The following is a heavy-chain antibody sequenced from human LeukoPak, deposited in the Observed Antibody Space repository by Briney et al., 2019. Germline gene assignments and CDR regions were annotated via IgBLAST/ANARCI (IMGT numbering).Heavy chain of an antibody. J-gene: IGHJ6*02. CDR1: GFTFSSHW. CDR2: INTDGSGT. V-gene: IGHV3-74*01. Sequence: GGSLRLSCAASGFTFSSHWMRWVRQTPGKGLVWVSRINTDGSGTAYADSVKGRFAISRDNAKNTLYLQMNSLRAEDTAVYYCARGRYYGMDVWGQGTTVTVSS. CDR3: ARGRYYGMDV.